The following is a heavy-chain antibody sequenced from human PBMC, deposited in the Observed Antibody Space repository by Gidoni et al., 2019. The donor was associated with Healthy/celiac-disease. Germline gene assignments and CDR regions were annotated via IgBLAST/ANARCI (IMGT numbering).Heavy chain of an antibody. D-gene: IGHD2-15*01. CDR3: ARGYSGIKTVVTVWGGAFDY. V-gene: IGHV4-34*01. Sequence: QAQRQQCGAGLLKPSETLSLTCAGYGGSFSGYDWSGISQTTGKGLEWIGEIKHSGSTNYNPSLKSRVTISVATSKNQFSLKLSSVTSADTAVYYCARGYSGIKTVVTVWGGAFDYWGQGTLVTVSS. CDR2: IKHSGST. CDR1: GGSFSGYD. J-gene: IGHJ4*02.